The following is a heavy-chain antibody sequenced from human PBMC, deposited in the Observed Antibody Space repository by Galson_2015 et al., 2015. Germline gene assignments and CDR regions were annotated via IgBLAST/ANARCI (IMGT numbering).Heavy chain of an antibody. D-gene: IGHD2-2*01. CDR2: ISAYNGNT. CDR3: ARDRMPGWYVEL. V-gene: IGHV1-18*01. J-gene: IGHJ2*01. CDR1: GYTFTSYG. Sequence: SVKVSCKASGYTFTSYGIRWVRQAPGQGLEWMGWISAYNGNTNYAQKLQGRVTMTTDTSTSTAYVELRSLRSDDTAVYYCARDRMPGWYVELWGRGTLVTVSS.